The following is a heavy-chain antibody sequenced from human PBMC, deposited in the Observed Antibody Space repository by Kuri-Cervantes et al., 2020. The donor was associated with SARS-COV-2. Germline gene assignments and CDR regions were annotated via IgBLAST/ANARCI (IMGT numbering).Heavy chain of an antibody. CDR2: IIPIFGTA. V-gene: IGHV1-69*05. J-gene: IGHJ3*02. CDR1: GGTFSSYA. CDR3: ASRYCSSTSCYAWWDAFDI. Sequence: SVKVSCKASGGTFSSYAISWVRQAPGQGLEWMGGIIPIFGTANYAQKFQGRVTITTDTSTSTAYMELRSLRSDDTAVYYCASRYCSSTSCYAWWDAFDIWGQGTMVTVSS. D-gene: IGHD2-2*01.